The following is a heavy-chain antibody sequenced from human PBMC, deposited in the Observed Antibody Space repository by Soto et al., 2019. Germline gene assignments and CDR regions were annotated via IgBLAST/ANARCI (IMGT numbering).Heavy chain of an antibody. CDR2: ISHSART. V-gene: IGHV4-59*12. CDR3: ARTQGSGVSDY. J-gene: IGHJ4*02. CDR1: GDSISNNY. Sequence: QVQLQESGPGLVKPSETLSLTCSVSGDSISNNYWTWVRQPPGKGLEWIAYISHSARTNYNPSLKSRITISLDTSKYQFALKLSSVTAADTAVYFCARTQGSGVSDYWGQGTLVTVSS. D-gene: IGHD3-3*01.